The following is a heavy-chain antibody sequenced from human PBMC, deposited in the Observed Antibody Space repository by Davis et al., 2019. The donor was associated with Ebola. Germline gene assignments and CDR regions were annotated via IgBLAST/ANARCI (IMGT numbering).Heavy chain of an antibody. Sequence: GESLKISCTASGFTFGDYAMSRCRQAPGKGREWVGFIRSKAYGGTTEYAASVKGRFTISRDDSKSIAYLQMNSLRAEDTAVYYCAKVAVAGQPHFDYWGQGNLVTVSS. CDR2: IRSKAYGGTT. CDR1: GFTFGDYA. CDR3: AKVAVAGQPHFDY. V-gene: IGHV3-49*03. J-gene: IGHJ4*02. D-gene: IGHD6-19*01.